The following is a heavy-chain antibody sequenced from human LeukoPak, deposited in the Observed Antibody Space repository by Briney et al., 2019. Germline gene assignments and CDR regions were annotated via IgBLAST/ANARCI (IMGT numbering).Heavy chain of an antibody. CDR1: GGSFSGYY. V-gene: IGHV4-34*01. J-gene: IGHJ4*02. Sequence: NPSETLSLTCAVYGGSFSGYYWSWIRQPPGKGLEWIGEINHSGSTNYDPSLKSRVTISVDTSKNQFSLKLSSVTAADTAVYYCASIYGDSAYFDYWGQGTLVTVSS. CDR3: ASIYGDSAYFDY. CDR2: INHSGST. D-gene: IGHD4-17*01.